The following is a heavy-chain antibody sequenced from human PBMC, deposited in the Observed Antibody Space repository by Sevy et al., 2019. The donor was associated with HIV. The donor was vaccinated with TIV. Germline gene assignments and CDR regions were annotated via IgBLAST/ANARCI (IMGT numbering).Heavy chain of an antibody. CDR3: AKGGSGGIDHYGMDV. J-gene: IGHJ6*02. CDR1: GFTFNYFG. CDR2: IRYDGINK. V-gene: IGHV3-30*02. D-gene: IGHD6-25*01. Sequence: GGSLRLSCAASGFTFNYFGMYWVRQAPGKGLEGVAFIRYDGINKYYVDSVKGRSTISRDNSKDTLYLEMKSLRLEDTAIYYCAKGGSGGIDHYGMDVWGQGTTVTVSS.